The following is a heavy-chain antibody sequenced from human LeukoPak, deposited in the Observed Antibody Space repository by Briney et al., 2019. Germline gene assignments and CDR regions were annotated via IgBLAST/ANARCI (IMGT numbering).Heavy chain of an antibody. V-gene: IGHV1-24*01. Sequence: ASLKVSSELSGYTLTELSTRWVRQAPRKGLEWMGGFDPEDGEIVYAKNLQGRVTISQDTSTDTAYLELCSLRSEDPAIYSCATANRFTRDSRGYSPDSWGEETLVTVSS. CDR3: ATANRFTRDSRGYSPDS. J-gene: IGHJ4*02. CDR1: GYTLTELS. D-gene: IGHD3-22*01. CDR2: FDPEDGEI.